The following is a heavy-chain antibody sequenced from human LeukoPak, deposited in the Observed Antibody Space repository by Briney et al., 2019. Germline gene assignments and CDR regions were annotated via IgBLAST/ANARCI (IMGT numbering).Heavy chain of an antibody. J-gene: IGHJ3*02. V-gene: IGHV4-59*01. CDR3: ARPLHGAFDI. Sequence: SETLSLTCTVSGGSISSYYWSWIRQPPGKGLEWIGYIYYSGSTNYNPSLKSRVTISVDTSKNQFSLKLSSVTAVDTAVYYCARPLHGAFDIWGQGTMVTVSS. CDR2: IYYSGST. CDR1: GGSISSYY. D-gene: IGHD2-15*01.